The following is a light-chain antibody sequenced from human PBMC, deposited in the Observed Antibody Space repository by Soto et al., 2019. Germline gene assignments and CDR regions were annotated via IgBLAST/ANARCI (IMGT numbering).Light chain of an antibody. Sequence: EVLMTQSPATLSLSRGEIFTLSCRASQGVATTLAWYRQQPGQAPRLLIYDAYIRASGVPARFSGSGSGTEFTLTISSLQSEDFATYFCQQYDSLPPTFGGGTKVDIK. CDR3: QQYDSLPPT. CDR2: DAY. V-gene: IGKV3-15*01. CDR1: QGVATT. J-gene: IGKJ4*01.